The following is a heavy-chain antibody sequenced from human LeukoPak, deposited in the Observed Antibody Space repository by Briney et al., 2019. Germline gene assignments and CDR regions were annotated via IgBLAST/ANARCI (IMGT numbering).Heavy chain of an antibody. D-gene: IGHD6-6*01. J-gene: IGHJ3*02. CDR3: AKHSRSSIDAFDI. CDR1: GFTFSSYA. V-gene: IGHV3-23*01. Sequence: GGSLRLSCAASGFTFSSYAMSWVRQAPGKGLEWVSAISGRGGSTYYADSVKGRFTISRDNSKNTLYLQMNSLRAEDTAVYYCAKHSRSSIDAFDIWGQGTMVTVSS. CDR2: ISGRGGST.